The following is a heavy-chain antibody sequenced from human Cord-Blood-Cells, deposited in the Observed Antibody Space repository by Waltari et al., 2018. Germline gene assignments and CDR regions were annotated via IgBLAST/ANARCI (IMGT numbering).Heavy chain of an antibody. V-gene: IGHV4-59*01. Sequence: QVQLQESGPGLVKPSETLSLTCTVSGCSISSYYWSWTRQPPGKGLEGIGYIYYSGSTNYNPSLKSRVTISVDTSKNQFSLKLSSVTAADTAVYYCARKAAAGPKPFDYWGQGTLVTVSS. D-gene: IGHD6-13*01. CDR1: GCSISSYY. CDR3: ARKAAAGPKPFDY. J-gene: IGHJ4*02. CDR2: IYYSGST.